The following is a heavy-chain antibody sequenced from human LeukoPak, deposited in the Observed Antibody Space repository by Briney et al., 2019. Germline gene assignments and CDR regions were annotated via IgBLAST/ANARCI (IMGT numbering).Heavy chain of an antibody. Sequence: SQTLTLTCTVSGGSISSGGYYWSWIRQHPGKGLEWIGYIYYSGNTYYNPSLKSRVTISVDTSKNQFSLKLSSVTAADTAVYYCARVRLDGEPHFDYWGQGTLVTVSS. CDR3: ARVRLDGEPHFDY. D-gene: IGHD3-10*01. V-gene: IGHV4-31*03. CDR2: IYYSGNT. CDR1: GGSISSGGYY. J-gene: IGHJ4*02.